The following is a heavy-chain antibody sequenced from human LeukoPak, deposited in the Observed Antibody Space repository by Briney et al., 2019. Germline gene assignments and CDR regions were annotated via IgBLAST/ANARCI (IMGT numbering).Heavy chain of an antibody. CDR2: INPNSGGT. Sequence: LRASVKVSCKASGYTFIGYYIHWVRQAPGQGLEWMGWINPNSGGTKYAQKFQGWVTMTRDTSVSTAYMELSSLKSDDTAVYYCARDLGAARSNYGMDVWGQGTTVTVSS. J-gene: IGHJ6*02. CDR1: GYTFIGYY. D-gene: IGHD6-6*01. V-gene: IGHV1-2*04. CDR3: ARDLGAARSNYGMDV.